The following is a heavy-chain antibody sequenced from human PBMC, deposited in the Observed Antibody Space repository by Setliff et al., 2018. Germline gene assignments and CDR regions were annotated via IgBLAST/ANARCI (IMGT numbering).Heavy chain of an antibody. D-gene: IGHD2-2*01. CDR1: GFTFNNYW. J-gene: IGHJ4*02. CDR2: ISSSSSPI. V-gene: IGHV3-48*01. CDR3: VKAHYCRSTSCAFDY. Sequence: LRLSCAASGFTFNNYWMNWVRQAPGKGLEWVSYISSSSSPIYYADSVKGRFTISRDNAKNSLYLQMNSLRAEDTALYYCVKAHYCRSTSCAFDYWGQGALVTVSS.